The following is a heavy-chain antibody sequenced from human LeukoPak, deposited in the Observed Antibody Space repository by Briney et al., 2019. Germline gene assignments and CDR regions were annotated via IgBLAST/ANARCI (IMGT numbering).Heavy chain of an antibody. CDR3: ARASQWLAFDA. Sequence: PGGSLRLSCAASGLNVNSNTMAWVRQAPGKGLEWVSTIYSGERTNYGDSMKDRFTISRDIPTNTLYLQMNSLRGEDTALYYCARASQWLAFDAWGQGALVTVSS. V-gene: IGHV3-66*01. D-gene: IGHD6-19*01. J-gene: IGHJ4*02. CDR2: IYSGERT. CDR1: GLNVNSNT.